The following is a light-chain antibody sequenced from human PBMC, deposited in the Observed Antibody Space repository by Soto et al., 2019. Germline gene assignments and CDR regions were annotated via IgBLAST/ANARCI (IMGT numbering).Light chain of an antibody. CDR1: QDISRY. V-gene: IGKV1-39*01. J-gene: IGKJ2*01. CDR2: AAP. Sequence: DLPMTQSPSSLSASVGDRVTITCRASQDISRYLKWYQHKLGKDPKLLIYAAPSLQSGVPSRFSGSGSRTDFTPPITSLQPVDFAPYYCHQTYSTPPNPFGQGPNLEIK. CDR3: HQTYSTPPNP.